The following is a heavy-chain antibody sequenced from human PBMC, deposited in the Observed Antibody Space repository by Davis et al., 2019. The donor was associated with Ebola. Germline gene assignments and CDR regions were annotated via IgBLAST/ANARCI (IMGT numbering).Heavy chain of an antibody. CDR2: ISYDGSNK. Sequence: GESLKISCAASGFTFSSYGMHWVRQAPGKGLEWVAVISYDGSNKYYADSVKGRFTISRDNSKNTLYLQMNSLRAEDTAVYYCARGGTVVTRVIDYWGQGTLVTVSS. D-gene: IGHD4-23*01. J-gene: IGHJ4*02. CDR1: GFTFSSYG. CDR3: ARGGTVVTRVIDY. V-gene: IGHV3-30*03.